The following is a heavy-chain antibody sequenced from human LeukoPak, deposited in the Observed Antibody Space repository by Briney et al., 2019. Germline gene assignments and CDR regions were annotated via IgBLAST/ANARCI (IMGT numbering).Heavy chain of an antibody. Sequence: GGSLRLSCAASGFTFSSYAMSWVRQAPGKGLEWVSAISGSGGSTYYADSVKGRFTISRDNSKNTLYLQMNSLRAEDTAVYYCAKAGYCSSTSCYKEHDAFDIWGQGTMVTVSS. CDR1: GFTFSSYA. V-gene: IGHV3-23*01. J-gene: IGHJ3*02. D-gene: IGHD2-2*02. CDR3: AKAGYCSSTSCYKEHDAFDI. CDR2: ISGSGGST.